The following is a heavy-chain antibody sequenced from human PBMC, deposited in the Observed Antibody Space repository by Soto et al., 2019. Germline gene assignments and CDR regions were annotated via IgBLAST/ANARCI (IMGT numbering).Heavy chain of an antibody. J-gene: IGHJ4*02. CDR1: GGSISSGGYS. CDR3: ASHRTFWPFDS. V-gene: IGHV4-39*01. Sequence: SETLSLTCAVSGGSISSGGYSWSWIRQPPGKGLQWIACIYYSDSSFYNSSLKSRLTISVDTSKNQFSLSLRSVTAADTAVYYCASHRTFWPFDSWGQGTVVTVSS. CDR2: IYYSDSS. D-gene: IGHD2-8*01.